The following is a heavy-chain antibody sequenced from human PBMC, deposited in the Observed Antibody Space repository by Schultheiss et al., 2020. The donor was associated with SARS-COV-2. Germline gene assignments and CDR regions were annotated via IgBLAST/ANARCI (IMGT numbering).Heavy chain of an antibody. CDR1: GGSISSYY. V-gene: IGHV4-59*08. CDR2: IYYSGST. Sequence: SETLSLTCTVSGGSISSYYWSWIRQPPGKGLEWIGYIYYSGSTNYNPSLKSRVTISVDTSKNQFSLKLSSVTAADTAVYYCARTKADYDYVWGSYRPIIFDYWGQGTLVTVSS. CDR3: ARTKADYDYVWGSYRPIIFDY. D-gene: IGHD3-16*02. J-gene: IGHJ4*02.